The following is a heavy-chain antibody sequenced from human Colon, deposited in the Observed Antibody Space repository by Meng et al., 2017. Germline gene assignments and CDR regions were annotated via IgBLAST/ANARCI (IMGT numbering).Heavy chain of an antibody. J-gene: IGHJ4*02. CDR2: ISHRGTT. D-gene: IGHD3-16*01. CDR3: AAQRRSTSYPYY. V-gene: IGHV4-34*01. CDR1: GGSFSDYS. Sequence: QVHLQQVVAGLLKPSATLSPTCAVSGGSFSDYSWSWIRQSPGKGLEWIGEISHRGTTNYNPSLKSRVTISLDTSRNQFSLNLTSVTAADTAVYYCAAQRRSTSYPYYWGQGTLVTVSS.